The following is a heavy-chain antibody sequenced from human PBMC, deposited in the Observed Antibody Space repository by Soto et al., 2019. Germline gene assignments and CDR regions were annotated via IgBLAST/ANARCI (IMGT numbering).Heavy chain of an antibody. CDR1: GGSISSSNW. V-gene: IGHV4-4*02. Sequence: NPSETLSLTCAVSGGSISSSNWWSWVRQPPGKGLEWIGEIYHSGSTNYDPSLKSRVTISVDKSKNQFSLKLSSVTAADTAVYYCASGFYGSGRCGMDVWGQGTTVTVSS. D-gene: IGHD3-10*01. CDR3: ASGFYGSGRCGMDV. J-gene: IGHJ6*02. CDR2: IYHSGST.